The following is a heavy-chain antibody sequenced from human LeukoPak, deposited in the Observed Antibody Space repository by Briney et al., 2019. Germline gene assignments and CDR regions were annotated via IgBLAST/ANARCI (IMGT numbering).Heavy chain of an antibody. CDR2: ISSSSSTI. Sequence: PGGSLRLSCVASGLTVSSYSMNWVRQAPGKGLEWVSHISSSSSTIYYADSVKGRFTISRDNAKNSLDLQMNSLRDEDTAVYYCARARASGRSGFDYWGQGTLVTVSS. CDR3: ARARASGRSGFDY. J-gene: IGHJ4*02. CDR1: GLTVSSYS. V-gene: IGHV3-48*02. D-gene: IGHD2-15*01.